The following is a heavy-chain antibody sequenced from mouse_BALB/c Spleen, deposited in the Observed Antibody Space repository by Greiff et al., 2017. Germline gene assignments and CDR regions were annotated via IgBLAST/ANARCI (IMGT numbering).Heavy chain of an antibody. CDR1: GFTFSSFG. CDR3: AREVGLRPY. V-gene: IGHV5-17*02. CDR2: ISSGSSTI. Sequence: EVQLQESGGGLVQPGGSRKLSCAASGFTFSSFGMHWVRQAPEKGLEWVAYISSGSSTIYYSDTVKGRFTISSDNPKHTLLLQMTSLRSEDTAMYYCAREVGLRPYWGQGTLVTVSA. J-gene: IGHJ3*01. D-gene: IGHD2-4*01.